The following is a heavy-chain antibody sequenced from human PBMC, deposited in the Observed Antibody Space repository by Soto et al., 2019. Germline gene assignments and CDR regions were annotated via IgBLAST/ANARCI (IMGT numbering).Heavy chain of an antibody. CDR3: TTDSYINMPIVRFDY. V-gene: IGHV3-15*07. D-gene: IGHD2-2*01. CDR1: GFIFSNAW. Sequence: GSLRLSCAASGFIFSNAWINWVRQAPGKGLEWVGRIKSKADGGTTDFAAPVKGRFAISRDDSKNVMYMEMSSLRTEDTAVYYCTTDSYINMPIVRFDYCGHGTLVTVSS. J-gene: IGHJ4*03. CDR2: IKSKADGGTT.